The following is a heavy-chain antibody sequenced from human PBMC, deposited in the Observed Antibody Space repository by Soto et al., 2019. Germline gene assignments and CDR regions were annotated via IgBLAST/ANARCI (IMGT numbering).Heavy chain of an antibody. D-gene: IGHD4-17*01. CDR2: IIPIFGTA. CDR3: ANLRATVVTPGYFQH. CDR1: GGTFSSYA. V-gene: IGHV1-69*01. Sequence: QVQLVQSGAEVKKPGSSVKVSCKASGGTFSSYAISWVRQAPGQGLEWMGGIIPIFGTANYAQKFQGRVTITADESTSTVYMELSSLRSEDTAVYYCANLRATVVTPGYFQHWGQGTLVTVSS. J-gene: IGHJ1*01.